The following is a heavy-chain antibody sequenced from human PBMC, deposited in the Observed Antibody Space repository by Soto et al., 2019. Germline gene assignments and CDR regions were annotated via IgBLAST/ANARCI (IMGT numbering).Heavy chain of an antibody. D-gene: IGHD3-10*01. J-gene: IGHJ5*02. CDR3: ARPMVRGVIKLNWFDP. V-gene: IGHV3-30-3*01. Sequence: GGSLRLSCAASGFTFSSYAMHWVRQAPGKGLEWVAVISYDGSNKYYADSVKGRFTISRDNSKNTLYLQMNSLRAEDTAVYYCARPMVRGVIKLNWFDPWGQGTLVTVSS. CDR2: ISYDGSNK. CDR1: GFTFSSYA.